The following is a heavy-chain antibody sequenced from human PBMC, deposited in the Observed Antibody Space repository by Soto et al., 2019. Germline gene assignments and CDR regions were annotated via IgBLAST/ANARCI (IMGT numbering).Heavy chain of an antibody. D-gene: IGHD3-10*01. J-gene: IGHJ3*02. Sequence: QVQLQESGPGLVKPSETLSLTCTVSGGSISSYYWSWIRQPPGKGLEWIGYIYYSGSTNYNPSLKSRVTISVATAKNQFSLKLSSVTAAVTAVYYCARRYGSAFDIWGQGTMVTVSS. V-gene: IGHV4-59*08. CDR1: GGSISSYY. CDR3: ARRYGSAFDI. CDR2: IYYSGST.